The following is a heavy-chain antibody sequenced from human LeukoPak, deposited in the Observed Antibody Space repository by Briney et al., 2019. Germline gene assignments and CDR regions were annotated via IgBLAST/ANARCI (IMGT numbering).Heavy chain of an antibody. Sequence: ASVKVSCKASGYTFTSYDINWVRQAPGQGLEWMGWINPNSGGTNYAQKFQGRVTMTRDTSISTAYMELSRLRSDDTAVYYCARTVITMVRGVIIIREFDYWGQGTLVTVSS. J-gene: IGHJ4*02. CDR2: INPNSGGT. V-gene: IGHV1-2*02. CDR1: GYTFTSYD. D-gene: IGHD3-10*01. CDR3: ARTVITMVRGVIIIREFDY.